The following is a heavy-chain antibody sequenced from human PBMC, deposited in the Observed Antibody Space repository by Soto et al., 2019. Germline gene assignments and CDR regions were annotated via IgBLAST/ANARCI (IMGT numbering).Heavy chain of an antibody. J-gene: IGHJ4*02. V-gene: IGHV4-31*03. Sequence: TLSLTCTVSGVSIGSFFFYWNWIRQHPGEGLEWIGFIYDSGGTYYKPSLKSRVTISVDTSKNQFSLKLSSVTAADTAVYYCARALNVHTRWGQGTLVTVSS. CDR2: IYDSGGT. CDR1: GVSIGSFFFY. CDR3: ARALNVHTR.